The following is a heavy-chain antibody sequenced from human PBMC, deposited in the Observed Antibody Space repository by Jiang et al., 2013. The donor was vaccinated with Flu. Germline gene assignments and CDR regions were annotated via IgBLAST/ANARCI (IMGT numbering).Heavy chain of an antibody. V-gene: IGHV4-31*03. CDR3: ARESYFDYGIDP. D-gene: IGHD3-16*01. CDR2: IFYSGAT. Sequence: GPGLVKPSQTLSLTCTVSGGSISSGGYYWSWIRQHPQKGLEWMGHIFYSGATFYSPSLESRVTISLDMSKNEFSLKLTSVTAADTAVYYCARESYFDYGIDPWGQGTLVTVSS. J-gene: IGHJ5*02. CDR1: GGSISSGGYY.